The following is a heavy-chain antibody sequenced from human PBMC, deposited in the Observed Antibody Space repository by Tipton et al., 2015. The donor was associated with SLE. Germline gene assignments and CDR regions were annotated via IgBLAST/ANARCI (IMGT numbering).Heavy chain of an antibody. V-gene: IGHV4-31*03. D-gene: IGHD2-2*01. CDR3: ARDRGVVVPTALNYMDV. J-gene: IGHJ6*03. Sequence: TLSLTCTVSGGSIRSYYWGWIRQHPGKGLEWIGYIYYTGSTSYNPSLKGRVTISVDTSKNQFSLKLSSVTAADTAVYYCARDRGVVVPTALNYMDVWGKGTTVAVSS. CDR1: GGSIRSYY. CDR2: IYYTGST.